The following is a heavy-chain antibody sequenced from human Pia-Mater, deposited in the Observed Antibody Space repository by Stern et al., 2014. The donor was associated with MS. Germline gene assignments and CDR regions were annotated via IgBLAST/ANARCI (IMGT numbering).Heavy chain of an antibody. CDR3: XRMKTGLRENRGFDF. CDR1: GDSINSGDFH. Sequence: QVQLVESGPGLVKPSETLSLTCTVSGDSINSGDFHWSWVRQSPGKGLEWIGYIYSSGRNYNNPSLKSRVTMSIDTSTNQFSLNLXSVTAADTALYFXXRMKTGLRENRGFDFWGQGTQVTVSS. D-gene: IGHD4-17*01. V-gene: IGHV4-30-4*01. CDR2: IYSSGRN. J-gene: IGHJ4*02.